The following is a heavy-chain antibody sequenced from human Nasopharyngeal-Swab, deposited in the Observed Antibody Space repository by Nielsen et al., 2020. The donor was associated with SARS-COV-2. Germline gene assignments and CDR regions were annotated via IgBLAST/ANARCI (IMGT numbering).Heavy chain of an antibody. J-gene: IGHJ2*01. Sequence: ASVKVSCKASGYTFTSYYMHWVRQAPGQGLEWVGIINPSGGSTSYAQKFQGRVTMTRDTSTSTVYMELSSLRSEDTAVYYCARDHGLLWIKPYWYFDLWGRGTLVTVSS. V-gene: IGHV1-46*01. CDR3: ARDHGLLWIKPYWYFDL. CDR2: INPSGGST. CDR1: GYTFTSYY. D-gene: IGHD3-10*01.